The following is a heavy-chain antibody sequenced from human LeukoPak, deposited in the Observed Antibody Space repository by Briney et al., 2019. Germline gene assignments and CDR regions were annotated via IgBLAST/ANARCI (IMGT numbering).Heavy chain of an antibody. CDR3: ARDGGTAGEFDY. CDR2: IKQGGSEK. V-gene: IGHV3-7*05. CDR1: GFTFSRYW. Sequence: GGSLRLSCAASGFTFSRYWMTWVRQAPGKGLEWVANIKQGGSEKYYVDSVKGRFTISRDNAKKPLYLQMNSLRAEDTAVYYCARDGGTAGEFDYWGQGTLVTVSS. D-gene: IGHD2-15*01. J-gene: IGHJ4*02.